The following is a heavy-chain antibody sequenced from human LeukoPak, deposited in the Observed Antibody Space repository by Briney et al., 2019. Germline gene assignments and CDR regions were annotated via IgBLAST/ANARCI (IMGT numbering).Heavy chain of an antibody. CDR3: ARESVGGDYFDY. J-gene: IGHJ4*02. CDR1: GYTFTSYA. Sequence: ASVKVSCKASGYTFTSYAMHWVRQAPRQRLEWMGWVNAGNGNTKYSQKFQGRVTVTRDTSASTAYMELSSLRSEDTAVYYCARESVGGDYFDYWGKGTLVTVSS. CDR2: VNAGNGNT. D-gene: IGHD2-15*01. V-gene: IGHV1-3*01.